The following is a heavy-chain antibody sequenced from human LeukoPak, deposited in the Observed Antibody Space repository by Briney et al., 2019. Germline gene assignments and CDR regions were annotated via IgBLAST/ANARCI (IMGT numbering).Heavy chain of an antibody. J-gene: IGHJ6*03. CDR1: GDSISTSNSY. V-gene: IGHV4-39*01. Sequence: SETLSLTCTVSGDSISTSNSYWGWVRQPPGKGLEWIGSIYYSGNTYYNASLKSRVTISVDTSKNQFSLKLSSVTAADTAVYYCARGCYGLDYYYYYYMDVWGKGTTVTVSS. CDR3: ARGCYGLDYYYYYYMDV. CDR2: IYYSGNT. D-gene: IGHD2-2*01.